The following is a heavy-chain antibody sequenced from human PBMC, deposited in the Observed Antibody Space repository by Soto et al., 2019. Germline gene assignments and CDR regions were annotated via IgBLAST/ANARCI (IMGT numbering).Heavy chain of an antibody. V-gene: IGHV3-20*04. CDR3: ARTPGYYGDFFDY. CDR1: GFTFSSYA. D-gene: IGHD4-17*01. Sequence: GGSLRLSCAASGFTFSSYAMSWVRQAPGKGLEWVSGINRHGGSTGYADSVKGRFTISRDNAKNSLHLHMNSLRAEDTAFYYCARTPGYYGDFFDYWGQGTLVTVSS. J-gene: IGHJ4*02. CDR2: INRHGGST.